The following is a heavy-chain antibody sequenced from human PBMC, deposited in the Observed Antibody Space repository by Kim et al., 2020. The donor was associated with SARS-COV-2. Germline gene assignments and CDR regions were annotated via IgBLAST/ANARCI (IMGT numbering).Heavy chain of an antibody. D-gene: IGHD1-26*01. CDR3: AKEVGSSTIFDY. V-gene: IGHV3-30*02. Sequence: YNDDSVKGRFTISRDNSKNTLYLQMNSLSAEDTAVYYCAKEVGSSTIFDYWGQGTLVTVSS. J-gene: IGHJ4*02.